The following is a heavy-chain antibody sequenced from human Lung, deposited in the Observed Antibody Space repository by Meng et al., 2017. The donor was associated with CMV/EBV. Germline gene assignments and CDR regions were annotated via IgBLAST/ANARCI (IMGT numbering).Heavy chain of an antibody. V-gene: IGHV3-30-3*01. CDR1: GFTFSSYA. J-gene: IGHJ3*02. Sequence: SLKISCAASGFTFSSYAMHWVRQAPGKGLEWVAVISYDGSNKYYADSVQGRFTISRDNSKNTLYLQMNSLRAEDTAVHYCARGEHRIAVAGSDFDIWGQGXMVTVSS. D-gene: IGHD6-19*01. CDR3: ARGEHRIAVAGSDFDI. CDR2: ISYDGSNK.